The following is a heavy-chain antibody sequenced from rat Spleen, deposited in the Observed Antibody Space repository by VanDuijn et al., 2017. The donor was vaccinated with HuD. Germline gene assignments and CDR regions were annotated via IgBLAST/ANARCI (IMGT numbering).Heavy chain of an antibody. CDR2: VSHDGGNT. CDR3: ARLGGTTSPFFAY. Sequence: EVQLVESGGDLVQPGRSMKLSCAASGFTFSNYYMAWVRQAPTKGLEWVASVSHDGGNTYYRDSVKGRFTISRDNAKSSLYLQMNSLKSEDTATYYCARLGGTTSPFFAYWGQGTLVTVS. V-gene: IGHV5-25*01. D-gene: IGHD1-5*01. CDR1: GFTFSNYY. J-gene: IGHJ3*01.